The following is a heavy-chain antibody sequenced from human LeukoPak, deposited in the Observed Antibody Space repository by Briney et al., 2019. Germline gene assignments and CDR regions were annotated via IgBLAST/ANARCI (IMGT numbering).Heavy chain of an antibody. Sequence: PGGSLRLSCAASRFTFSSYGMHRVRQAPGKGLEWVAYIQYDGSNAQYADSVKGRFSISRDCSKNILYLQMNSLKADDTAVYYCARGGTMVRGVIKDSYYYYMDVWGKGTTVTVSS. J-gene: IGHJ6*03. CDR2: IQYDGSNA. D-gene: IGHD3-10*01. CDR1: RFTFSSYG. CDR3: ARGGTMVRGVIKDSYYYYMDV. V-gene: IGHV3-30*02.